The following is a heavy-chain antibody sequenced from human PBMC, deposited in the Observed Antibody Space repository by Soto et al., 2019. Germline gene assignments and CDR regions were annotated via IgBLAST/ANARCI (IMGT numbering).Heavy chain of an antibody. CDR3: ARGPYCSSAGCRRWVWFDP. CDR2: MNPNNGNT. Sequence: ASVKVSCKTSGYTFTTHNINWVRQVTGQGLEWMGWMNPNNGNTGYSQKFQDTVSMTRDTSINTAYLELSSLTSDDTAVYYCARGPYCSSAGCRRWVWFDPWGQGTLVTVSS. J-gene: IGHJ5*02. CDR1: GYTFTTHN. V-gene: IGHV1-8*01. D-gene: IGHD2-2*01.